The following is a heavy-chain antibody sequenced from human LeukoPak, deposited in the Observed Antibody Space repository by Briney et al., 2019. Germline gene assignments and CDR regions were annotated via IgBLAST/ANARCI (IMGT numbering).Heavy chain of an antibody. Sequence: GGSLRRSCAASAFSVCSNYMTWVRQAPGKGLEWCSLIYSGGSTYYADSVEGRFTISRDNSKNTLYLPMTSLRAQDTAVYYCARLTYYYDSSGYYYHTYYYYYMDVWGKGTTVTVSS. CDR3: ARLTYYYDSSGYYYHTYYYYYMDV. CDR2: IYSGGST. CDR1: AFSVCSNY. V-gene: IGHV3-66*04. J-gene: IGHJ6*03. D-gene: IGHD3-22*01.